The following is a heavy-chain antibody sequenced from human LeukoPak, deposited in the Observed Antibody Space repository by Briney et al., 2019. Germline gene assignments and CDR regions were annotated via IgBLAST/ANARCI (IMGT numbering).Heavy chain of an antibody. V-gene: IGHV1-18*01. CDR2: ISAYNGNT. J-gene: IGHJ6*03. CDR1: GYTFTSYG. Sequence: ASVKVSCKASGYTFTSYGISWVRQAPGQGLEWMGWISAYNGNTNYAQKLQGRVTMTRDTSISTAYMELSRLRSDDTAVYYCARLNIVVVPAAIEDNYYMDVWGKGTTVTVSS. D-gene: IGHD2-2*02. CDR3: ARLNIVVVPAAIEDNYYMDV.